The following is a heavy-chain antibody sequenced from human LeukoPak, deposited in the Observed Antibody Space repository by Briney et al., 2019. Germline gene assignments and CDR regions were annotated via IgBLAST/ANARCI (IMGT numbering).Heavy chain of an antibody. CDR3: ARGPSGSGSYYSWFDP. D-gene: IGHD3-10*01. V-gene: IGHV4-34*01. J-gene: IGHJ5*02. CDR2: INHSGST. CDR1: GGSFSGYY. Sequence: SETLSLTCAVYGGSFSGYYWSWIRQPPGKGLEWIGEINHSGSTNYNPSLKSRVTISVDTSKNQFSLKLSSVTAPDTAVYYCARGPSGSGSYYSWFDPWGQGTLVTVSS.